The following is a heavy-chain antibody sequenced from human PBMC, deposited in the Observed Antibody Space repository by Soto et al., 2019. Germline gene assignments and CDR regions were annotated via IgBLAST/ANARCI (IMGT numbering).Heavy chain of an antibody. V-gene: IGHV4-39*01. D-gene: IGHD2-8*01. Sequence: QLQLQESGPGLVKPSETLSLTCTVSGGSISSSSYYWGWIRQPPGKGLEWIGSIYYSGSTYYNPSLKSRGTISVDTAKNQFSLKRSSVTAADTAVYYCARHFWRVYAPPSECDYWGQGTLVTVSS. CDR2: IYYSGST. CDR1: GGSISSSSYY. J-gene: IGHJ4*02. CDR3: ARHFWRVYAPPSECDY.